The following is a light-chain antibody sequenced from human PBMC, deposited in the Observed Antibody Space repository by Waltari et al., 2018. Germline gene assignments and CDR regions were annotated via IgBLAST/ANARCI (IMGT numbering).Light chain of an antibody. CDR2: GQN. Sequence: SSELTQDPAVSVALGQTVRITCQGDSPRSYYATWYQQKAGQAPILVIYGQNNRHSGIPDRFSGSYSGRTASLTITGAQAEDEADYYCSSRDSGAHRHVFGTGTKVTVL. CDR1: SPRSYY. J-gene: IGLJ1*01. CDR3: SSRDSGAHRHV. V-gene: IGLV3-19*01.